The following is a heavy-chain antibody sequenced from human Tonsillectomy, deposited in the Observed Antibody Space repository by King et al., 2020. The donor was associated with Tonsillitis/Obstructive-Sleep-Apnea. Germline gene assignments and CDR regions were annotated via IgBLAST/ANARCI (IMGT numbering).Heavy chain of an antibody. CDR1: GFTFSSYG. J-gene: IGHJ4*02. CDR2: IWYDGSNK. D-gene: IGHD1-26*01. CDR3: ARDPEYTHSGIDY. Sequence: VQLVESGGGVVQPGRSLRLSCAASGFTFSSYGMHWVRQAPGKGLEWVAVIWYDGSNKYYADSVKGRFTISRDNSKNTLYLQMNSLRAEDTAVYYCARDPEYTHSGIDYWGQGTLVTVSS. V-gene: IGHV3-33*01.